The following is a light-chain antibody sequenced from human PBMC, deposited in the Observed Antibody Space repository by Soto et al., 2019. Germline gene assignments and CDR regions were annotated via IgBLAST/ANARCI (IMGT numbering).Light chain of an antibody. V-gene: IGKV1-33*01. J-gene: IGKJ3*01. CDR2: DAS. CDR3: QQYDNLSLFT. Sequence: DIQMTQSPSSLSASVGDRVTITCQASQDISNYLNWYQQKPGKAPKLLIYDASNLETGVPSRFSGSGSGTDFTFTISSLQHEDIATYYCQQYDNLSLFTFGPGTKVDIK. CDR1: QDISNY.